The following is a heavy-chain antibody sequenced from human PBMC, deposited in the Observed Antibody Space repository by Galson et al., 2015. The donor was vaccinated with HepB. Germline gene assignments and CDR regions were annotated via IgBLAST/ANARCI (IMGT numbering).Heavy chain of an antibody. CDR3: ARHGDTARDYTLLDY. D-gene: IGHD5-18*01. V-gene: IGHV4-39*01. CDR2: IYYSGST. CDR1: GGSISSSSYY. Sequence: SETLSLTCTVSGGSISSSSYYWGWIRQPPGKGLEWIGSIYYSGSTNYNPSLKSRVTISVDTSKNQFSLKLSSVTAADTAVYYCARHGDTARDYTLLDYWGQGTLVTVSS. J-gene: IGHJ4*02.